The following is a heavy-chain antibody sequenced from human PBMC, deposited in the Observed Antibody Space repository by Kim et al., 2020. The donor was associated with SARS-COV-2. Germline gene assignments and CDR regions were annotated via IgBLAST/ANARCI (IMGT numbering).Heavy chain of an antibody. D-gene: IGHD1-26*01. V-gene: IGHV3-15*01. CDR3: TKVWYSGSYSHNYDYSCGRDV. CDR1: GFTFSNAW. CDR2: IKSKTDGETT. Sequence: GGSLRLSCAASGFTFSNAWMSWVRQAPGKGLEWVGRIKSKTDGETTEYAAPVKGRFTISRDDSKNTLYLQMNSLKTEDTAVYYCTKVWYSGSYSHNYDYSCGRDVWRRGNTVTLSS. J-gene: IGHJ6*02.